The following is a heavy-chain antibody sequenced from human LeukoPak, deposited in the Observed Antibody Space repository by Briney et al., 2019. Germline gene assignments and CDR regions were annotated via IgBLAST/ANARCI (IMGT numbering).Heavy chain of an antibody. J-gene: IGHJ3*02. CDR1: GGSISSGDYY. D-gene: IGHD1-7*01. V-gene: IGHV4-30-4*08. CDR2: IYYSGSS. Sequence: SETLSLTCTVSGGSISSGDYYWSWIRQPPGKGLEWIGYIYYSGSSYYNPSLKSRVTISVDTSKNQFSLKLSSVTAADTAVYYCARVYWNYAFDIWGQGTMVTVSS. CDR3: ARVYWNYAFDI.